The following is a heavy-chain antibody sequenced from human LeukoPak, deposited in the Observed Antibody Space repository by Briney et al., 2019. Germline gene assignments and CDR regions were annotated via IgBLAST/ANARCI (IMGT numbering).Heavy chain of an antibody. D-gene: IGHD5-18*01. Sequence: SETLSLTCTVSGGSISSSSYYWGWIRQPPGKGLEWIGYIYYSGSTNYNPSLKSRVTISVDTSKNQFSLKLSSVTAADTAVYYCARDAGGGYSYGYSDSWGQGTLVTVSS. CDR1: GGSISSSSYY. CDR2: IYYSGST. CDR3: ARDAGGGYSYGYSDS. J-gene: IGHJ4*02. V-gene: IGHV4-61*01.